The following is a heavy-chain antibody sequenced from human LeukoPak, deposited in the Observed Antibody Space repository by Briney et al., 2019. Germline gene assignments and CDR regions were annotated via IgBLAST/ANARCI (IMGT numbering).Heavy chain of an antibody. CDR1: GGSISSGSYY. J-gene: IGHJ4*02. CDR2: INHSGST. CDR3: ARGLRRAEDY. V-gene: IGHV4-39*07. D-gene: IGHD5-24*01. Sequence: PSQTLSLTCTVSGGSISSGSYYWSWIRQPPGKGLEWIGEINHSGSTNYNPSLKSRVTISVDTSKNQFSLKLSSVTAADTAVYYCARGLRRAEDYWGQGTLVTVSS.